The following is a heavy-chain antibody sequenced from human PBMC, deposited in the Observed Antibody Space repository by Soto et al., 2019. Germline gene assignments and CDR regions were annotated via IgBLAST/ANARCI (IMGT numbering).Heavy chain of an antibody. D-gene: IGHD4-17*01. Sequence: SETLSLTCAVPGGSISSGGYSWSWIRQPPGKGLEWIGYIYHSGSTYYNPSLKSRVTISVDRSKNQFSLKLSSVTAADTAVYYCARGMTTVTTYDYWGQGTLVTVSS. CDR2: IYHSGST. CDR3: ARGMTTVTTYDY. V-gene: IGHV4-30-2*01. J-gene: IGHJ4*02. CDR1: GGSISSGGYS.